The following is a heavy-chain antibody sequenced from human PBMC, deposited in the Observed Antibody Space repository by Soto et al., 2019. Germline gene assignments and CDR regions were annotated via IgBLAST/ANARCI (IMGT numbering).Heavy chain of an antibody. V-gene: IGHV1-69*01. CDR3: AINEGRDVSTFDY. CDR1: GGIFTRYD. Sequence: QVQLVQSGAEVKTPGSSVKVSCKASGGIFTRYDIRWVRQAPGQGLEWMGAIIPIFGTANYAQKFQGRVTITXXXXXSTAYMELSSLRSEDTAMYYCAINEGRDVSTFDYWGQGTLVTVSS. CDR2: IIPIFGTA. J-gene: IGHJ4*02. D-gene: IGHD3-10*02.